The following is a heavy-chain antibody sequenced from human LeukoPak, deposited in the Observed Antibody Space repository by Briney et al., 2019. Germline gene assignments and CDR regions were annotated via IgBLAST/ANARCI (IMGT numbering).Heavy chain of an antibody. CDR1: GYTFTGYY. D-gene: IGHD3-10*01. CDR3: AYYGSGNYYYYMDV. Sequence: ASVKVSCKASGYTFTGYYMHWVRQAPGQGLGWMGWINPNSGGTNYAQKFQGRVTMTRDTSISTAYMELSRLRSDDTAVYYCAYYGSGNYYYYMDVWGKGTTVTVSS. CDR2: INPNSGGT. J-gene: IGHJ6*03. V-gene: IGHV1-2*02.